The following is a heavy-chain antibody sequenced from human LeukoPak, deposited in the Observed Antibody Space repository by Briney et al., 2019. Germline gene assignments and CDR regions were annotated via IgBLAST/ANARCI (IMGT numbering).Heavy chain of an antibody. D-gene: IGHD3-22*01. J-gene: IGHJ4*02. CDR1: GFTFSSYS. Sequence: GGSLRLSCAASGFTFSSYSMNWVRQAPGKGLEWVSSISSSSSYIYYTDSVKGRFTISRDNSKNTLYLQMNSLRAEDTAVYYCAKVRYYYDSSGYSYFDYWGQGTLVTVSS. CDR3: AKVRYYYDSSGYSYFDY. V-gene: IGHV3-21*04. CDR2: ISSSSSYI.